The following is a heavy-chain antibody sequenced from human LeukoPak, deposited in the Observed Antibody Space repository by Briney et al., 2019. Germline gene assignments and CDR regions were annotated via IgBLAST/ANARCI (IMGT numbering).Heavy chain of an antibody. D-gene: IGHD3-10*01. Sequence: GGSLRLSCAASGFIFSSYGMHWVRQAPGKGLEWVAVIWYDGSNKYYTDSVKGRFTIFRDNSKNTLYLQMNSLRAEDTAVYYCARGRTHYGSGSYIDYWGQGTLVTVSS. V-gene: IGHV3-33*01. J-gene: IGHJ4*02. CDR2: IWYDGSNK. CDR3: ARGRTHYGSGSYIDY. CDR1: GFIFSSYG.